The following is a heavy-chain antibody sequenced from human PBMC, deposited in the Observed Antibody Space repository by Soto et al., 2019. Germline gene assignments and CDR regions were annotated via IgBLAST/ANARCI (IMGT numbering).Heavy chain of an antibody. CDR2: IIPIFGTA. V-gene: IGHV1-69*01. D-gene: IGHD5-18*01. Sequence: QVQLVQSGAEVKKPGSSVKVSCKASGGTFSSYAISWVRQAPGQGLEWMGGIIPIFGTANYAQKFQGRVTITADESTSKAYMELSSLRSEDTAVYYCARDRGYSYGGEYNWFDPWGQGTLVTVSS. CDR1: GGTFSSYA. J-gene: IGHJ5*02. CDR3: ARDRGYSYGGEYNWFDP.